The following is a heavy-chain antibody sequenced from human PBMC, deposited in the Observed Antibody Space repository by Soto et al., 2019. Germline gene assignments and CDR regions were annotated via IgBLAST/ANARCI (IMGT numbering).Heavy chain of an antibody. CDR1: GYTFTSYG. Sequence: QVQLVQSGAEVKKPGASVKVSCKASGYTFTSYGISWVRQAPGQGLEWMGWISAYNGNTNYAQKLQGRVTMTTATSTSTAYIALRSLRSDDTAVYYGGRDIGYSSGGGYWGQGTLVTVSS. D-gene: IGHD6-25*01. CDR2: ISAYNGNT. J-gene: IGHJ4*02. CDR3: GRDIGYSSGGGY. V-gene: IGHV1-18*01.